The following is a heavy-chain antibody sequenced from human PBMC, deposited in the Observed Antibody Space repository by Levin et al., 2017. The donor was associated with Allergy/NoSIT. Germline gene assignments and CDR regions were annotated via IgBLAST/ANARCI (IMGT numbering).Heavy chain of an antibody. Sequence: ASVKVSCKASGYTFTSYGINWVRQAPGQGLEWMGWISAYNGNTNYAQKLQGRVTMTTDTSTSTAYMGLRSLRSDDTAVHYFARDGGKGRYCSSTSCSRGGDWWFDPWGQGTLVTVSS. J-gene: IGHJ5*02. CDR1: GYTFTSYG. CDR2: ISAYNGNT. CDR3: ARDGGKGRYCSSTSCSRGGDWWFDP. D-gene: IGHD2-2*01. V-gene: IGHV1-18*01.